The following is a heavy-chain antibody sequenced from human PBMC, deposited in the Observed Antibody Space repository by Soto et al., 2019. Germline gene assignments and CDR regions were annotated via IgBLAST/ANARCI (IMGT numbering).Heavy chain of an antibody. D-gene: IGHD2-2*01. CDR3: ARDKSSVVVVPAASTESRYNWFDP. J-gene: IGHJ5*02. V-gene: IGHV1-3*01. CDR2: INAGNGNT. Sequence: QVQLVQSGAEVKKPGASVKVSCKASGYTFTSYAMHWVRQAPGQRLEWMGWINAGNGNTKYSQKFQGRVTITRDTSASTAYMELSSLRSEDTAVYYCARDKSSVVVVPAASTESRYNWFDPWGQGTLVTVSS. CDR1: GYTFTSYA.